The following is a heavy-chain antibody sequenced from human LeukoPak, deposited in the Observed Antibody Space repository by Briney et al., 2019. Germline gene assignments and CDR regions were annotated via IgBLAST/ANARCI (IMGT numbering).Heavy chain of an antibody. J-gene: IGHJ6*03. V-gene: IGHV1-8*01. CDR1: GYTFTSYD. CDR3: ARGQNRKLPHLSYYYMDV. Sequence: ASVKVSCKASGYTFTSYDVNWVRQATGQGLEWMGWMNPNSGNTGYAQKFQGRVTITMNTSISTACMELSSLRSEDTAMYYCARGQNRKLPHLSYYYMDVWGKGTTVTVSS. D-gene: IGHD2/OR15-2a*01. CDR2: MNPNSGNT.